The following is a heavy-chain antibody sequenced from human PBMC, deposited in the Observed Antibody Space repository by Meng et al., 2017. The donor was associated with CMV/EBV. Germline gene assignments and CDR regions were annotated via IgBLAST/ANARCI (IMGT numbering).Heavy chain of an antibody. Sequence: VQLVQSGAEVKKPEASVKVSCKASEYTFTSYYMHWVRQAPGQGLEWMGIINPSGGSTSYAQKFRGRVTMTRDTSTSTVYMELSSLRSEDTAVYYCALAEYSSSLFDYWGQGTLVTVSS. V-gene: IGHV1-46*01. CDR2: INPSGGST. J-gene: IGHJ4*02. CDR3: ALAEYSSSLFDY. D-gene: IGHD6-13*01. CDR1: EYTFTSYY.